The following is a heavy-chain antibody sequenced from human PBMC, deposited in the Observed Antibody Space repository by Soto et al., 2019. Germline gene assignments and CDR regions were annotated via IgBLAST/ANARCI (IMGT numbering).Heavy chain of an antibody. Sequence: QVQLVESGGGVVQPGRSLRLSCAASGFTFSTYGMYWVRQAPGKGLEWVAVIWYDGSNKYYGDSVKGRFTISRDNSKNTRYLQMNSLRVEDTAVYYCARGIPPDYRGQGTLVTVSS. V-gene: IGHV3-33*01. J-gene: IGHJ4*02. D-gene: IGHD6-13*01. CDR2: IWYDGSNK. CDR1: GFTFSTYG. CDR3: ARGIPPDY.